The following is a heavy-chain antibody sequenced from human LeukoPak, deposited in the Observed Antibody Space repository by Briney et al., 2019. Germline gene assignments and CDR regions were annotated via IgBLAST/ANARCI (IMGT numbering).Heavy chain of an antibody. CDR2: IYHSGST. V-gene: IGHV4-30-2*01. D-gene: IGHD6-13*01. Sequence: SETLSLTCAVSGGSISSGGYSWSWIRQPPGKGLEWIGYIYHSGSTNYNPSLKSRVTISVDTSKNQFSLKLSSVTAADTAVYYCARGRGYSSSWGQGTLVTVSS. CDR1: GGSISSGGYS. J-gene: IGHJ4*02. CDR3: ARGRGYSSS.